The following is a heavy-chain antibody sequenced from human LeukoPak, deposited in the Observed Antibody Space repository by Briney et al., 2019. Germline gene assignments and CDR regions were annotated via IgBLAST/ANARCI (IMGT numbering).Heavy chain of an antibody. D-gene: IGHD3-9*01. CDR1: GFTFSSHW. CDR3: AKDYDTLTGYYSLIDY. J-gene: IGHJ4*02. V-gene: IGHV3-7*05. CDR2: IKQDGSEE. Sequence: GGSLRLSCAASGFTFSSHWMSWVRQAPGKGLEWVANIKQDGSEEYYVDSVKGRFTISRDNAKNSLYLQMNSLRAEDTAVYYCAKDYDTLTGYYSLIDYWGQGTLVTVSS.